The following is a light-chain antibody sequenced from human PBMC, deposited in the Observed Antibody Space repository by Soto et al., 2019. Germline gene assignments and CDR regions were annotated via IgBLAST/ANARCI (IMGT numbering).Light chain of an antibody. CDR1: QSVSSN. CDR2: GAS. V-gene: IGKV3-15*01. CDR3: QQYNNWPRT. Sequence: EIVMTQSPATLSVSPGERATLSCRASQSVSSNLAWYQQKPGQAPRLLIYGASTRATGIPARFSGRGSGTEFPLTISSLPAEDFAVYYCQQYNNWPRTFGQGTKVEIK. J-gene: IGKJ1*01.